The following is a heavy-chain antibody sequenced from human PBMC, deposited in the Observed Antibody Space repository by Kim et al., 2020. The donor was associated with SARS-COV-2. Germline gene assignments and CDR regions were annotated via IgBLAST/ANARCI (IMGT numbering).Heavy chain of an antibody. V-gene: IGHV4-59*08. CDR1: GGSISSYY. J-gene: IGHJ6*02. Sequence: SETLSRTCTVSGGSISSYYWSWIRQPPGKGLEWIGYIYYSGSTNYNPSLKSRVTISVDTSKNQFSLKLSSVTAAGTAVYYCARQLIYCSSTSCYDNYYYYGMDVWGQGTTVTVSS. CDR3: ARQLIYCSSTSCYDNYYYYGMDV. D-gene: IGHD2-2*01. CDR2: IYYSGST.